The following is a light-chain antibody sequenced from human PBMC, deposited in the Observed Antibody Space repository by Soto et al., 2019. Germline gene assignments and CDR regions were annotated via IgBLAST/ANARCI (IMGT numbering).Light chain of an antibody. CDR1: QSISNY. J-gene: IGKJ4*01. V-gene: IGKV1-39*01. CDR2: AAS. CDR3: QQSYSWPRT. Sequence: DVQMTQSPSSLSASVGDRVTIACRASQSISNYLNWYQLKPGKAPKLLIYAASTLQSGVPSRFSGSGSGTDFTLSINSLQPEDFATYYCQQSYSWPRTFGGGTKVDIK.